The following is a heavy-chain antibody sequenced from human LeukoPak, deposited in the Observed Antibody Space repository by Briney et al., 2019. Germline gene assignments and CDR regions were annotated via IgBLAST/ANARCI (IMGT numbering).Heavy chain of an antibody. CDR3: ARTTYYYDSSGYDDAFDI. CDR1: GFTFTDYY. V-gene: IGHV3-11*01. D-gene: IGHD3-22*01. CDR2: ISSSGSTI. Sequence: GGSLRLSCAASGFTFTDYYMSWIRQAPGKGLEWVSYISSSGSTIYYADSVKGRFTISRDNAKNSLYLQMNSLRAEDTAVYYCARTTYYYDSSGYDDAFDIWGQGTMVTVYS. J-gene: IGHJ3*02.